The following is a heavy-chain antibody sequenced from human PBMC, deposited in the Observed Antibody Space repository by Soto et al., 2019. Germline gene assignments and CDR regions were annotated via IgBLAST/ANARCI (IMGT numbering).Heavy chain of an antibody. J-gene: IGHJ3*02. CDR2: ISGSGGST. Sequence: GESLKISCAASGFTFSSYAMSWVRQAPGKGLEWVSAISGSGGSTYYADSVKGRFTISRDNSKNTLYLQMNSLRAEDTAVYYCANVAMVRGVNHDAFDIWGQGTMVTVSS. V-gene: IGHV3-23*01. D-gene: IGHD3-10*01. CDR3: ANVAMVRGVNHDAFDI. CDR1: GFTFSSYA.